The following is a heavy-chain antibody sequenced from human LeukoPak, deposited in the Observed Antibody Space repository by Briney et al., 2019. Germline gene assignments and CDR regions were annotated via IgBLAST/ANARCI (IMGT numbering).Heavy chain of an antibody. Sequence: GGSLRLSCAASGFTFDDYAMHWARQAPGKGLEWVSLISWDGGSTYYADSVKGRFTISRDNSKNSLYLQMNSLRAEDTALYYCAKGVAAAGRPPLDYWGQGTLVTVSS. CDR2: ISWDGGST. J-gene: IGHJ4*02. V-gene: IGHV3-43D*03. CDR1: GFTFDDYA. D-gene: IGHD6-13*01. CDR3: AKGVAAAGRPPLDY.